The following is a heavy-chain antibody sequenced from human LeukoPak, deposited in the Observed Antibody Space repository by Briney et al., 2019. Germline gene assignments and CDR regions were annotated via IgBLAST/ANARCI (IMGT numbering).Heavy chain of an antibody. Sequence: GGSLRLSCAASGFTFSSYAMHWVRQAPGQGLGWVAVISYDVSNKYYAASVKGRFTISRDNSKNTLYLQMYSLRAEDTAVYYCARDLAPHLPPYGMDVWGQGTTVTVSS. J-gene: IGHJ6*02. CDR1: GFTFSSYA. CDR3: ARDLAPHLPPYGMDV. D-gene: IGHD5-12*01. V-gene: IGHV3-30-3*01. CDR2: ISYDVSNK.